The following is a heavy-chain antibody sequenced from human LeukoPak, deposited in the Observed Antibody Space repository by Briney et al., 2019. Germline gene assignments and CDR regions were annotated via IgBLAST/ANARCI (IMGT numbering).Heavy chain of an antibody. Sequence: GSLRLSCAASGFTVSSYAMSWVRQAPGTGLEWVSAISGSGGSTYYADSVKGRFTISRDNSKNTLYLQMNGLRAEGTAVYYCAKGLDRHYDILTGYYNPFDYWGQGTLVTVSS. CDR1: GFTVSSYA. CDR3: AKGLDRHYDILTGYYNPFDY. V-gene: IGHV3-23*01. J-gene: IGHJ4*02. D-gene: IGHD3-9*01. CDR2: ISGSGGST.